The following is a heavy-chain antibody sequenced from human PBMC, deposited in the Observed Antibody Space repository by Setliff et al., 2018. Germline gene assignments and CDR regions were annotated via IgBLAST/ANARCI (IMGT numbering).Heavy chain of an antibody. Sequence: GSLRLSCAASGLTFSHAWMTWVRQSPGKGLEWVGRIRSRNDGGTTDYAAPVKGRFTFSGDDSKNTLYLQMNNLKTEDTATYYCTSAKLERRTGHHYYMDVWGKGTTVTVSS. D-gene: IGHD1-1*01. V-gene: IGHV3-15*01. CDR2: IRSRNDGGTT. CDR3: TSAKLERRTGHHYYMDV. J-gene: IGHJ6*03. CDR1: GLTFSHAW.